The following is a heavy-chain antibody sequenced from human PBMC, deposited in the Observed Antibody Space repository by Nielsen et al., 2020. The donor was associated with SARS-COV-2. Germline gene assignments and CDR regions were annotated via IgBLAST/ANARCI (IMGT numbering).Heavy chain of an antibody. D-gene: IGHD4-23*01. CDR1: GGTFSSDA. CDR2: IIIVFDTA. V-gene: IGHV1-69*13. J-gene: IGHJ5*01. Sequence: SVKVFCKASGGTFSSDAISWVRQAPGQGLEWVGGIIIVFDTANSAPKFQGRVTITADESTSTAYMELTNLRSDDTAVYYCGRHDYGGNSPIDSWGHGTLVAVSS. CDR3: GRHDYGGNSPIDS.